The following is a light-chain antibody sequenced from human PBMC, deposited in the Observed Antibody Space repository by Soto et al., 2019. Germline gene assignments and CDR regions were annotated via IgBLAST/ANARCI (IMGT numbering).Light chain of an antibody. Sequence: QSALPQPASVSGSPGQWITISCAGTISDVGGYNYVTWYQQHPGKPPKLMIYDVSNRPSGVSDRFCGSKSGNPASLTISGLQAEDEADYYCSSYTGSSTHVVFGGGTQLTV. CDR2: DVS. J-gene: IGLJ2*01. V-gene: IGLV2-14*01. CDR3: SSYTGSSTHVV. CDR1: ISDVGGYNY.